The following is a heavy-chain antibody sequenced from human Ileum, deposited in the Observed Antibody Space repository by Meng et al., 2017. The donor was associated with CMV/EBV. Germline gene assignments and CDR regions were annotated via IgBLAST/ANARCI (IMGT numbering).Heavy chain of an antibody. Sequence: QVQLQQWAAGLLKPSGTLSLTCAVYGGSFRDYFWSWIRQPPGKGLEWIGEIHHTGSTKYNPSLKSRVTISVDTSKNQFSLRLNSVTAADTAVYYCAAKTYCTNGVCPLDYWGLGTLVTVSS. D-gene: IGHD2-8*01. V-gene: IGHV4-34*02. J-gene: IGHJ4*02. CDR3: AAKTYCTNGVCPLDY. CDR2: IHHTGST. CDR1: GGSFRDYF.